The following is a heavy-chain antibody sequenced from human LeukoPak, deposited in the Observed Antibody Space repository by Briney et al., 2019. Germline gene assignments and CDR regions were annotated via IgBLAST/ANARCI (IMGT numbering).Heavy chain of an antibody. CDR1: GGSISSGGYY. J-gene: IGHJ4*02. Sequence: PSQTLSLTCTVSGGSISSGGYYWSWIRQHPGKGLEWIGYIYYSGSTYYNPSLKSRVTISVDRSKNQFSLNLQSVTAAHTAVYYCASVSSGGYFDYWGQGILVSVSS. V-gene: IGHV4-30-2*01. D-gene: IGHD3-16*01. CDR3: ASVSSGGYFDY. CDR2: IYYSGST.